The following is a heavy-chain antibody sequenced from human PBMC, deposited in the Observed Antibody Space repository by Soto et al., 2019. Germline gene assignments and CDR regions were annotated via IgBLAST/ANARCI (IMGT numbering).Heavy chain of an antibody. CDR2: IQNSVST. CDR3: AMSRSGILDS. CDR1: GASFTSAVYY. V-gene: IGHV4-31*03. Sequence: SETLSLTCSVSGASFTSAVYYCSWIRQLPGKGLERLGYIQNSVSTIYSTSLKSRATISVDTSKNQFALRLNSVTAADTAMYYCAMSRSGILDSWGQVTLVTASS. D-gene: IGHD6-19*01. J-gene: IGHJ5*01.